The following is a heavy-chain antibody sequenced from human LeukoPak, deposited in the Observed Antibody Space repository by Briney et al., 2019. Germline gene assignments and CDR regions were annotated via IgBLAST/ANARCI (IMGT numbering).Heavy chain of an antibody. Sequence: ASVKVSCNASGYTFTSYCIMCVRRAPGQGLEWMGWISAYNGNTDYAQKLQGRVTMTTDTSTSTAYMELRSLRSDDTAVYYCARGGDYYDSSGYFDYWGQGTLVTVSS. CDR1: GYTFTSYC. J-gene: IGHJ4*02. CDR3: ARGGDYYDSSGYFDY. V-gene: IGHV1-18*01. D-gene: IGHD3-22*01. CDR2: ISAYNGNT.